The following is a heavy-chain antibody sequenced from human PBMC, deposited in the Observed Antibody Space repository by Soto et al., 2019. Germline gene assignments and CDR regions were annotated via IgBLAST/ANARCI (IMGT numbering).Heavy chain of an antibody. J-gene: IGHJ1*01. CDR3: AREGSGYNL. D-gene: IGHD5-12*01. CDR1: AGSSSSFG. V-gene: IGHV1-69*13. Sequence: ASLKLSCKSSAGSSSSFGTSWVRQAPGQGLEWMGGIIPVFGRPNYAQRFRGRLTITEDESTNTVYLELIDLRSEDTAVYYCAREGSGYNLWGQGTQVTVS. CDR2: IIPVFGRP.